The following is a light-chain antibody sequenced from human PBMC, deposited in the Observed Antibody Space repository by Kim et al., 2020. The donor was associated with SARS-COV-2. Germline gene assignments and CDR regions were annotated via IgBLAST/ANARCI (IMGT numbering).Light chain of an antibody. CDR3: ETWDSNIQV. Sequence: QLVLTQSSSASASLGSSVKLTCTLSSGHSNYFIAWHHQQPGKAPRFLMKVEGSGSYNKGGGVPDRFSGSRSGADRYLIISNLHSEVVANYYCETWDSNIQVFGGGTQLPVL. CDR1: SGHSNYF. CDR2: VEGSGSY. J-gene: IGLJ3*02. V-gene: IGLV4-60*03.